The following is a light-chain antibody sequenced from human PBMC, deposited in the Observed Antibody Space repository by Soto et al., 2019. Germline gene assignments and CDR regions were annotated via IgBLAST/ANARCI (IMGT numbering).Light chain of an antibody. Sequence: DIQMTQSPSSLSASVGDRVTITCRASQSISSYLNWYQQKPGKAPKLLIYAASSLQSGVPSRFSGSGSGTDFKLTISSQQPEDFATYYCQQSYSTRWTVGQGTKVEIK. V-gene: IGKV1-39*01. CDR2: AAS. CDR1: QSISSY. J-gene: IGKJ1*01. CDR3: QQSYSTRWT.